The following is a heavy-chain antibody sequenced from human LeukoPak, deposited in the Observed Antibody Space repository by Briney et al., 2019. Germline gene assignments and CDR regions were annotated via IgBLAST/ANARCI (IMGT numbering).Heavy chain of an antibody. V-gene: IGHV1-69*04. J-gene: IGHJ4*02. CDR1: GGIFSSYA. CDR2: IIPILGIA. Sequence: GSSVKVSCKASGGIFSSYAISWVRQAPGQGLEWMGRIIPILGIANYAQKFQGRVTITADKSTSTAYMELSSLRSEDTAVYYCARDSGRHYGSGSYYDYWGQGTLVTVSS. CDR3: ARDSGRHYGSGSYYDY. D-gene: IGHD3-10*01.